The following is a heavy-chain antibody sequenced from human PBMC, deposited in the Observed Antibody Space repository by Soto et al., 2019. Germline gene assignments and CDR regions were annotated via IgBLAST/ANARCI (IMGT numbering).Heavy chain of an antibody. V-gene: IGHV4-34*01. CDR3: ARGLLPWFFDL. CDR2: IYHTGST. J-gene: IGHJ2*01. Sequence: SETLSLTCAVYGGSFSDYYWTWIRQPPGKGLEWIGEIYHTGSTNYNPSLKSRGTITVDTSKTQFSLKLSSVTAADTAVYYCARGLLPWFFDLWAPGTLVTVSS. CDR1: GGSFSDYY.